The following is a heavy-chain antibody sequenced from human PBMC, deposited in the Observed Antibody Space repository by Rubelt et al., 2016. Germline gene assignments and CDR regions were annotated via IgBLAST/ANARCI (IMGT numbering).Heavy chain of an antibody. CDR3: ARDPLPVRGVIMTPTH. CDR1: GYTFTSYG. J-gene: IGHJ4*02. D-gene: IGHD3-10*01. V-gene: IGHV1-18*01. Sequence: QVQLVQSGAEVKKPGASVKVSCKASGYTFTSYGISWVRQAPGQGLEWMGWISAYNGHKNYAQKLQGMVTMTAETATSPAYMGLGSLRSDDTAVYYCARDPLPVRGVIMTPTHWGQGTLVTVSS. CDR2: ISAYNGHK.